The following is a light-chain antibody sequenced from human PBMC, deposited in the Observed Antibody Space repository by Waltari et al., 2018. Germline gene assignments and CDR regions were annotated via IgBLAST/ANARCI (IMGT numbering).Light chain of an antibody. V-gene: IGKV3-15*01. CDR3: QQYSNWPYT. J-gene: IGKJ2*01. CDR2: VAS. Sequence: EIVMTQSPDTLSVAPGERVTLSCRASQSVPTNLAWYQQKPGQPPRLLIYVASTRATGVPARFSGSGSGTVFTLTISSLESEDFAVYYCQQYSNWPYTFGQGTKLEIK. CDR1: QSVPTN.